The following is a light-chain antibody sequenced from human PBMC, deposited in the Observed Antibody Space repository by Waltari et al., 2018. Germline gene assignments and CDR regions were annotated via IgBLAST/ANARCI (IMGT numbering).Light chain of an antibody. CDR3: NSYTTSSTVV. V-gene: IGLV2-14*03. CDR2: DVS. J-gene: IGLJ2*01. CDR1: SIDIGTYNY. Sequence: QSALTQPASVSGSPGQSITISCTGTSIDIGTYNYVSWYQQHPGKAPKLVIFDVSNRPVGVSDRFSGAKSGDTASLTISGLQAEDEADYYCNSYTTSSTVVFGGGTTLTVL.